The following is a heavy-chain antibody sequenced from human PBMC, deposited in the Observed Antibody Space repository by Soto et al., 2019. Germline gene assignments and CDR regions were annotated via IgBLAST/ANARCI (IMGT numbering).Heavy chain of an antibody. Sequence: QVQLQESGPGLVKPSETLSLTCTVSGGSISSYYWSWIRQPPGKGLEWIGYIYNSGSTNYNPSLNSRVTISVDTSKIQCSLKLSSGTAADTDVYYCARLPLADYGGIFDPWGQGTLVTVSS. CDR3: ARLPLADYGGIFDP. V-gene: IGHV4-59*01. CDR1: GGSISSYY. J-gene: IGHJ5*02. D-gene: IGHD4-17*01. CDR2: IYNSGST.